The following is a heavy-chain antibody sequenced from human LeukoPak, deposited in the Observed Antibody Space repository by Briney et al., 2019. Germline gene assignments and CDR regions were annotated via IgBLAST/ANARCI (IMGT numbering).Heavy chain of an antibody. CDR3: ARAGLYYYYGMDV. CDR1: GGSISSYY. V-gene: IGHV4-59*01. CDR2: IYYSGST. J-gene: IGHJ6*02. Sequence: PSETLSLTCTVSGGSISSYYWSWIRQPPGKGLEWIGYIYYSGSTNYNPPLKSRVTISVDTSKNQFSLKLSSVTAADTAVYYCARAGLYYYYGMDVWGQGTTVTVSS.